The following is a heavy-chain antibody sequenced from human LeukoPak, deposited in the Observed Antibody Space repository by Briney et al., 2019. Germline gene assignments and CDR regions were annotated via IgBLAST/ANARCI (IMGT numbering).Heavy chain of an antibody. Sequence: ASVKVSCKASVYTFTRYFMHWVRQAPAQGLEWMGIINPSGGSTSYAQKFQGRVTMTRDMSTSTVYMELSSLRSEDTAVYYCTRERAGYYDSSGSKNWFDPWGQGTLVTVSS. J-gene: IGHJ5*02. D-gene: IGHD3-22*01. CDR3: TRERAGYYDSSGSKNWFDP. CDR2: INPSGGST. V-gene: IGHV1-46*01. CDR1: VYTFTRYF.